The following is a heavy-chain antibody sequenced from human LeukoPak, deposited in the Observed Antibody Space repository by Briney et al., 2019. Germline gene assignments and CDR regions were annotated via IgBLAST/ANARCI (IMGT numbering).Heavy chain of an antibody. D-gene: IGHD3-3*01. V-gene: IGHV1-3*01. J-gene: IGHJ4*02. CDR2: INAGNGNT. Sequence: ASVKVSCKASGYNFNDYYIYWVRQAPGQRLEWMGSINAGNGNTKSSQRFQDRVTLTKDASATTVYIELKSLTSEDTAVYFCAREEWQLLAFDCWGQGTLVTVSS. CDR1: GYNFNDYY. CDR3: AREEWQLLAFDC.